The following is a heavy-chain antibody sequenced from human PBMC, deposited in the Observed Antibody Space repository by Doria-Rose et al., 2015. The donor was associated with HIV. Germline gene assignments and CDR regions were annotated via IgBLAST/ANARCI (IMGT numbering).Heavy chain of an antibody. CDR2: IFSDDER. Sequence: QITLKESGPALVKPTETLTLTCTVSGVSLSSPGMGVSWIRQPPGKALEWLANIFSDDERSYKTSLKSRLTISRGTSKSQVVLTMTDMDPVDTATYYCARIKSSRWYHKYYFDFWGQGTLAIVSA. CDR1: GVSLSSPGMG. J-gene: IGHJ4*02. D-gene: IGHD6-13*01. CDR3: ARIKSSRWYHKYYFDF. V-gene: IGHV2-26*01.